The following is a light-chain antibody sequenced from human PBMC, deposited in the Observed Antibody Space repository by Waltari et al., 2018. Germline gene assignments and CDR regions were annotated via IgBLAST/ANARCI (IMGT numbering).Light chain of an antibody. CDR1: SSDVGSYNL. Sequence: QSALTQPASVSGSPGQSITISCTGTSSDVGSYNLVSWYQQHPGKAPKRMIYEGSKRPSGVSNHFSGSKSGNTASLTISGLQAEDEADYYCCSYAGSSTPVVFGGGTKLTVL. CDR2: EGS. J-gene: IGLJ2*01. V-gene: IGLV2-23*01. CDR3: CSYAGSSTPVV.